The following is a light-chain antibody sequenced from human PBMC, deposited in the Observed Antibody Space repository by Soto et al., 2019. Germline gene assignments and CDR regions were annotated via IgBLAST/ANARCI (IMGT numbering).Light chain of an antibody. CDR2: DVS. Sequence: QSALTQPASVSGSPGQSITISCTGTSSDVGGYNYVSWYHQHPGKAPKLMIYDVSNRTSGVSNRFSGSKSGNTASLTISGLQAEDEADYYCSSYTSSSTWVFGGGTKLTVL. J-gene: IGLJ3*02. CDR1: SSDVGGYNY. V-gene: IGLV2-14*01. CDR3: SSYTSSSTWV.